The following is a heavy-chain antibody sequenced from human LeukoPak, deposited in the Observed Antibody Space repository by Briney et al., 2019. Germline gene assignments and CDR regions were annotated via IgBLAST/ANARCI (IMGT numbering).Heavy chain of an antibody. CDR2: ICSGGTT. CDR1: GFTVSSNY. J-gene: IGHJ4*02. V-gene: IGHV3-53*01. Sequence: PGGSLRLSCAASGFTVSSNYMSWVRQAPGKGLEWVSAICSGGTTYYADSMKGRFSISKDNSKNTIYLQMNSLRAEDTAVYYCARGPLPACGGFGDWGRGTLVTVSS. CDR3: ARGPLPACGGFGD. D-gene: IGHD2-2*01.